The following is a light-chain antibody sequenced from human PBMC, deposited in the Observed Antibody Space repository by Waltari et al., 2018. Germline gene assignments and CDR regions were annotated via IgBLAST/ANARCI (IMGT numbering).Light chain of an antibody. J-gene: IGLJ2*01. V-gene: IGLV6-57*03. CDR2: EDN. CDR1: SGSIASNY. CDR3: QSYDSSNYVV. Sequence: NFMLTQPHSVSESPGKTVTISCTRSSGSIASNYVQWYQQRPGSAPTTVSYEDNQSPSGVPDRFSGSIDSSSNSASLTISGLKTEDEADYYCQSYDSSNYVVFGGGTKLTVL.